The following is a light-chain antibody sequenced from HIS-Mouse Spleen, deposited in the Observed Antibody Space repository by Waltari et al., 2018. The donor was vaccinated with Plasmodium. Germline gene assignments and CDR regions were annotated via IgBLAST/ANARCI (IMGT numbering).Light chain of an antibody. V-gene: IGLV1-36*01. J-gene: IGLJ3*02. CDR1: SSNIGNNA. CDR3: AAWDDSLNGSWV. Sequence: QSVLTQPPSVSEAPRQRVTISCSGSSSNIGNNAVTWYQQLPGKAPKLLIFSDDLLPSGVSDRFSGSKSGTSASLAISGLQSEDEADYYCAAWDDSLNGSWVFGGGTKLTVL. CDR2: SDD.